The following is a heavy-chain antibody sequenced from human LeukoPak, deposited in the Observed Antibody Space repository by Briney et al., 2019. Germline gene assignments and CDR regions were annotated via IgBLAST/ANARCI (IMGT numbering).Heavy chain of an antibody. Sequence: ASVKVSCKASGYTFTNYGISWVRQAPGQGLEWMGWISVYTGKTYHAQKFQARVTMTTDTSATTAYMELRSLRSDDTAVYYCAKDRGWQYADYETVAVEHWGQGTLVTVSS. V-gene: IGHV1-18*01. CDR2: ISVYTGKT. CDR1: GYTFTNYG. CDR3: AKDRGWQYADYETVAVEH. D-gene: IGHD4-17*01. J-gene: IGHJ4*02.